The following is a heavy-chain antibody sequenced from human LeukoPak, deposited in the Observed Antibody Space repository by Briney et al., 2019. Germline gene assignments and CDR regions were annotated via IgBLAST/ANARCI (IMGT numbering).Heavy chain of an antibody. D-gene: IGHD2-15*01. Sequence: SETLSLTCAVYGGSFSGYYWSWIRQPPGKGLEWIGEINHSGSTNYNPSLKSRVTISVDTSKNQFSLKLSSVTAADTAVYYCARETGYCSGGSSYSSWFDPWGQGTLVTVSS. CDR1: GGSFSGYY. CDR3: ARETGYCSGGSSYSSWFDP. V-gene: IGHV4-34*01. J-gene: IGHJ5*02. CDR2: INHSGST.